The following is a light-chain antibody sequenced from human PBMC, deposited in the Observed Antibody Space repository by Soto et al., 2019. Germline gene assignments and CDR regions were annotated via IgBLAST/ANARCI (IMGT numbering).Light chain of an antibody. CDR1: QSVSSN. J-gene: IGKJ1*01. Sequence: ERVMTQSPATLSVSPGEKVTLSCRASQSVSSNLAWYQQKPGQAPRLLIYGASTRATGIPARFSGSGSGTDFTLTISRLEPEDFAVYYCQQRSNWPWTFGQVTKVDSK. CDR2: GAS. CDR3: QQRSNWPWT. V-gene: IGKV3-15*01.